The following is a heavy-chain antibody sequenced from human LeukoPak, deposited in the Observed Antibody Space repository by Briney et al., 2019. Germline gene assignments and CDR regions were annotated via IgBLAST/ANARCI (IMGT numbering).Heavy chain of an antibody. Sequence: GGSLRLSCAASGFTFRNYAMYWVRQAPGKGLEWVLAISSSDANTYYADSVKGRFTISRDNSKNTLYLQMNSLRAEDTALYYCAIREPIGYWGQGTLVTVSS. CDR3: AIREPIGY. J-gene: IGHJ4*02. CDR1: GFTFRNYA. CDR2: ISSSDANT. D-gene: IGHD1-14*01. V-gene: IGHV3-23*01.